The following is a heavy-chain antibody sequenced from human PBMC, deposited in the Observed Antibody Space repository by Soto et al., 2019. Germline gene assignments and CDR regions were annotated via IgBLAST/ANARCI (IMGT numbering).Heavy chain of an antibody. J-gene: IGHJ4*02. D-gene: IGHD2-21*02. CDR3: ARHLPYCGGDCYSLDY. CDR2: IYYSAST. V-gene: IGHV4-59*08. Sequence: SETLSLTCTVSGGSISAYYWSWIPQPPGKGLEWIGYIYYSASTNYSPSLKSRVTISVDTSKNQFSLNLSSVTAADTAVYYCARHLPYCGGDCYSLDYWGQGTLVTVSS. CDR1: GGSISAYY.